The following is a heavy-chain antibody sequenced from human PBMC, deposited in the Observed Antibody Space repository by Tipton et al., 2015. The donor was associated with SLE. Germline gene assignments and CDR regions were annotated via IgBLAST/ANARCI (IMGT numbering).Heavy chain of an antibody. CDR2: INHSGST. CDR3: ARDSSGWYADAFDI. D-gene: IGHD6-19*01. V-gene: IGHV4-4*02. CDR1: GGSISSSNW. J-gene: IGHJ3*02. Sequence: TLSLTCAVSGGSISSSNWWSWVRQPPGKGLEWIGEINHSGSTNYNPSLKSRVTISVDASKNQFSLKLSSVTAADTAVYYCARDSSGWYADAFDIWGQGTMVTVSS.